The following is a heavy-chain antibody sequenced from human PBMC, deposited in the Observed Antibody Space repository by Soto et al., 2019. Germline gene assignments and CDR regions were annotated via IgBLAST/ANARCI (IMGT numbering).Heavy chain of an antibody. D-gene: IGHD6-19*01. CDR3: ARDKGYSRGYHDSFGI. J-gene: IGHJ3*02. Sequence: QVQLVESGGGVVQPGSSLRLSCSASGFNFRTYGMHWVRQAPGKGLEWVAVIWSDGRTKYYADSVKGRFTITRDTSKNTLDLEMNSLRAEDTALYYCARDKGYSRGYHDSFGIWGQGTMVTVSS. CDR2: IWSDGRTK. CDR1: GFNFRTYG. V-gene: IGHV3-33*01.